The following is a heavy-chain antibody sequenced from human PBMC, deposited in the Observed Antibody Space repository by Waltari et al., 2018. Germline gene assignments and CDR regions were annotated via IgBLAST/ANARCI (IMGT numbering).Heavy chain of an antibody. CDR1: GYTLTSYY. CDR2: IKPSGGDT. V-gene: IGHV1-46*01. CDR3: AREGSSSSGYEGAFDI. J-gene: IGHJ3*02. D-gene: IGHD6-6*01. Sequence: QVQLVQSGAEVKKPGASVKVSCKAFGYTLTSYYIHWVRQAPGQGLEWMGIIKPSGGDTGYAQKFQGRVTMTRDTSTGTAYMELSNLTSDDMAVYYCAREGSSSSGYEGAFDIWGQGTMVTVSS.